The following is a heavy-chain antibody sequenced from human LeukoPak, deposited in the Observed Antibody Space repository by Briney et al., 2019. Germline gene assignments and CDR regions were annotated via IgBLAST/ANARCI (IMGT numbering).Heavy chain of an antibody. Sequence: GGSLRLSCAASGFTFSSYEMNWVRQAPGKGLEWVSYISSSGSTIYYADSVKGRFTISRDNAKNSLYLQMNSLRAEDTAVYYCARDGYSSSWYAVGYWGQGTLVTVSS. CDR3: ARDGYSSSWYAVGY. J-gene: IGHJ4*02. V-gene: IGHV3-48*03. D-gene: IGHD6-13*01. CDR2: ISSSGSTI. CDR1: GFTFSSYE.